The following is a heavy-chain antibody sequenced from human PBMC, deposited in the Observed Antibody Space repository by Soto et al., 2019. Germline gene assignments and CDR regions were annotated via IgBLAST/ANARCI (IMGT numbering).Heavy chain of an antibody. Sequence: QVQLQESGPGLVKPSETLSLTCTVSGGSISSYYWSWIRQPPGKGLEWIGYIYYSGSTNYNPSLKSRVTISVDTSKNQCSLKLSSVTAADTAVYYCARVRIDFWSGYYDYWGQGTLVTVSS. CDR3: ARVRIDFWSGYYDY. CDR2: IYYSGST. J-gene: IGHJ4*02. D-gene: IGHD3-3*01. CDR1: GGSISSYY. V-gene: IGHV4-59*01.